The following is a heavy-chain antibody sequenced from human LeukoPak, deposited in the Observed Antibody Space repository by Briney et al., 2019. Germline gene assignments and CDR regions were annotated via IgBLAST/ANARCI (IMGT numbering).Heavy chain of an antibody. Sequence: ASVKVSCKASGYPFTGYYMHWVRRAPGQGLEWMGWINPNSGGTNYAQKFQGRVTMTRDTSISTAYMELSRLRSDDTAVYYCAKDSSSGYPNWFDPWGQGTLVTVSS. V-gene: IGHV1-2*02. J-gene: IGHJ5*02. CDR3: AKDSSSGYPNWFDP. D-gene: IGHD3-22*01. CDR1: GYPFTGYY. CDR2: INPNSGGT.